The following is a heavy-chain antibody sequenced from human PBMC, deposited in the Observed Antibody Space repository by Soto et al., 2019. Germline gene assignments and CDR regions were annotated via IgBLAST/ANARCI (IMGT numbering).Heavy chain of an antibody. J-gene: IGHJ4*02. D-gene: IGHD3-10*01. V-gene: IGHV1-8*01. CDR1: GYTFTSYD. CDR3: ARGAAGGVIISLTYDY. Sequence: QVQLVQSGAEVKKPGASVKVSCKASGYTFTSYDINWVRQATGQGLEWMGWMNPNSGNTGYAQKFQGRVTMTRNTSMSTAYMELSSLRSEDTAVYYCARGAAGGVIISLTYDYWGQGTLVTVSS. CDR2: MNPNSGNT.